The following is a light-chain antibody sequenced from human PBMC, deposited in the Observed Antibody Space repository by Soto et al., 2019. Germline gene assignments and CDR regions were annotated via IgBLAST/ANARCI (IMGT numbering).Light chain of an antibody. CDR2: DAS. CDR1: QSVSYD. CDR3: QQYNNWPPIT. V-gene: IGKV3-15*01. J-gene: IGKJ5*01. Sequence: EIVMTQSQVTLSVSPGERATLSCRASQSVSYDLAWYQQRPGQAPRVLIYDASTRATGIPARFSGSGSGTEFTLTISSLQSEDSAVYYCQQYNNWPPITFGQGTRLEIK.